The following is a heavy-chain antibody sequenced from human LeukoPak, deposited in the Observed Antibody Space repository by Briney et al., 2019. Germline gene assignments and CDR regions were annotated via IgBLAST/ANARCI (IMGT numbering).Heavy chain of an antibody. J-gene: IGHJ4*02. CDR1: GFTFSSYA. V-gene: IGHV3-23*01. D-gene: IGHD3-10*01. Sequence: GGSLRLSCAASGFTFSSYAMSWVRQAPGKGLEWVSAIGGNGGNTYYAESVKGRFTISRDNSKNTLYLQIDSLRADDTALYYCAKEQGWFGGCSTYWGQGTLVTVSS. CDR3: AKEQGWFGGCSTY. CDR2: IGGNGGNT.